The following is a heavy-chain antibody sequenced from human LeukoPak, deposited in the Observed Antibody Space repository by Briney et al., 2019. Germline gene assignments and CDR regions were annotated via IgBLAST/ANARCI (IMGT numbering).Heavy chain of an antibody. D-gene: IGHD3-10*01. J-gene: IGHJ4*02. CDR2: INGKSDYT. Sequence: GGSLRLSRAASGFTFSDYYMSWIRQAPGKGLEWVSHINGKSDYTNYADSVRGRFTISRDNAKNSLYLQVNSLRTEDTAVYYCARALAGSSHDYWGQGTLVTVSS. CDR3: ARALAGSSHDY. V-gene: IGHV3-11*05. CDR1: GFTFSDYY.